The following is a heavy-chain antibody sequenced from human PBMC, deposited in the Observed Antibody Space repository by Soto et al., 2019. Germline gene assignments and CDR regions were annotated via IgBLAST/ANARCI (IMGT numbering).Heavy chain of an antibody. CDR3: ARDPRLGMEVVVSFDY. D-gene: IGHD2-15*01. CDR1: GFTFSAYA. J-gene: IGHJ4*02. CDR2: ISYDGTYK. V-gene: IGHV3-30*04. Sequence: QVQLVESGGCVVQPGRSLRLSCAASGFTFSAYAMHWVRQAPGKGLEWVAFISYDGTYKYYADSVKGRFTISRDNSKNTLFLQMDSLRAEDTAVYYCARDPRLGMEVVVSFDYWGQGTLVSVSS.